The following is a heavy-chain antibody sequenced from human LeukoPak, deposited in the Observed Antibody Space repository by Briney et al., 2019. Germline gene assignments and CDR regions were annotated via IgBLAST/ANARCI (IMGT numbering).Heavy chain of an antibody. CDR3: ARAYCGGECTAGGAFDI. CDR2: VSASGTT. J-gene: IGHJ3*02. CDR1: GVYVGRYF. D-gene: IGHD2-21*01. V-gene: IGHV4-4*07. Sequence: SETLSLTCSVSGVYVGRYFWSWVRQPAGKALEWIGRVSASGTTSSNPSLNSRVTMSLDTSKNQFSLKLTSVTAADTAVYFCARAYCGGECTAGGAFDIWGQGTMVTVSS.